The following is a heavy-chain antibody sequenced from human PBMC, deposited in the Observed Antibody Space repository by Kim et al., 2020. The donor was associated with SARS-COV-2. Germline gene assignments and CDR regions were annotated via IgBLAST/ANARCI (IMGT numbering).Heavy chain of an antibody. V-gene: IGHV1-2*06. CDR1: GYTFNDFY. Sequence: ASVKVSCKASGYTFNDFYIHWVRQAPGQGLEWMGRFNPKSGGANLAQSFQGRVTMTRDTSISTAYMEMSGLRSDDTAIYYCARDLGVAATTPNWFDPWGQ. J-gene: IGHJ5*02. CDR3: ARDLGVAATTPNWFDP. CDR2: FNPKSGGA. D-gene: IGHD6-13*01.